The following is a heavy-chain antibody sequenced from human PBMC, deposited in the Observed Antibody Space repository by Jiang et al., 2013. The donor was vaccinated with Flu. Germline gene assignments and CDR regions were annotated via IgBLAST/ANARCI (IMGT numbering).Heavy chain of an antibody. Sequence: SGAEVKKPGASVKVSCKASGYTFTSYAMHWVRQAPGQRLEWMGWINAGNGNTKYSQKFQGRVTITRDTSASTAYMELSSLRSEDTAVYYCAREYKMATTYGFDYWGQGTLVTVSS. D-gene: IGHD5-24*01. V-gene: IGHV1-3*01. CDR2: INAGNGNT. CDR3: AREYKMATTYGFDY. J-gene: IGHJ4*02. CDR1: GYTFTSYA.